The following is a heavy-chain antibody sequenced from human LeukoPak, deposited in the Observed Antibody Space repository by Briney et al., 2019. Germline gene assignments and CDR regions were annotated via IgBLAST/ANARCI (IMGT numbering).Heavy chain of an antibody. D-gene: IGHD2-2*01. V-gene: IGHV4-61*02. CDR1: GGSISSGSYY. J-gene: IGHJ4*02. Sequence: SETLSLTCTVSGGSISSGSYYWSWIRQPAGKGLEWIGRIYTSGSTNYNPSLKSRVTISVDTSKNQFSLKLSSVTAADTAVYYCAREVIPAAPFDYWGQGTLVTVSS. CDR2: IYTSGST. CDR3: AREVIPAAPFDY.